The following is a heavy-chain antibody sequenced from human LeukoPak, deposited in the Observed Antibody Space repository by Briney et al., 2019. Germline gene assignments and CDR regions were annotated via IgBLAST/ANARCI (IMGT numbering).Heavy chain of an antibody. J-gene: IGHJ5*02. V-gene: IGHV4-61*02. CDR2: IYTSGST. Sequence: SQTLSLTCTVSGGSISSGSYNWSWIRQPAGKGLEWIGRIYTSGSTNYNPSLKSRVTISVDTSKNQFSLKLSSVTAADTAVYYCTGGGQTRYCSGGSCYPNWFDPWGQGTLVTVSS. D-gene: IGHD2-15*01. CDR1: GGSISSGSYN. CDR3: TGGGQTRYCSGGSCYPNWFDP.